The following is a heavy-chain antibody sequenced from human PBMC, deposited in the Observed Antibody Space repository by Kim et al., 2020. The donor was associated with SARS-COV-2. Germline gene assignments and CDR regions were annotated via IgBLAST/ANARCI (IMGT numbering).Heavy chain of an antibody. Sequence: ASVKVSCKASGYTFTSYGISWVRQAPGQGLEWMGWISAYNGNTNYAQKLQGRVTMTTDTSTSTAYMKLRSLRSDDTAVYYCARDQLPNDYYYGMDVWGQGTTVTVSS. CDR1: GYTFTSYG. CDR3: ARDQLPNDYYYGMDV. J-gene: IGHJ6*02. V-gene: IGHV1-18*01. D-gene: IGHD1-7*01. CDR2: ISAYNGNT.